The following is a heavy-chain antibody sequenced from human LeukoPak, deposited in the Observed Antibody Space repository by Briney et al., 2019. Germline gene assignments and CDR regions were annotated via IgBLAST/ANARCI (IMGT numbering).Heavy chain of an antibody. J-gene: IGHJ5*02. V-gene: IGHV4-59*01. Sequence: SETLSLTCTVSGGSISSYYWSWIRQPPGKGLEWIGYIYYSGSTNYNPSLKSRVTISVDTSKNQFSLKLSSVTAADTAVYYCARACRAVGASWFDPWGQGTLVTVSS. CDR1: GGSISSYY. CDR3: ARACRAVGASWFDP. CDR2: IYYSGST.